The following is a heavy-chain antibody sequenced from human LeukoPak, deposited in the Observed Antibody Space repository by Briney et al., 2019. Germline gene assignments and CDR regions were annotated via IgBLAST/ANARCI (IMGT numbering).Heavy chain of an antibody. CDR1: GFTFSSYG. D-gene: IGHD6-19*01. Sequence: PGGSLRLSCAASGFTFSSYGMHWVRQAPGKGLEWVSYISSSSSTIYYADSVKGRFTISRDNAKNSLYLQMNSLRDEDTAVYYCARLGEQWLVQMGYFDYWGQGTLVTVSS. V-gene: IGHV3-48*02. CDR2: ISSSSSTI. CDR3: ARLGEQWLVQMGYFDY. J-gene: IGHJ4*02.